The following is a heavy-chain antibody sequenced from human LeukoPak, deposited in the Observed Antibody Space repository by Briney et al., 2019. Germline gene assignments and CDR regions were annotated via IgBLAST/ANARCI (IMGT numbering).Heavy chain of an antibody. CDR1: GGSITTTTNY. Sequence: SETLSLTCTVSGGSITTTTNYWGWIRQPPGKGLEWIGSIHHTGTTYYNPSLESRVIVSLDMSKNQFSLKLTSVTAADTAVFYCAGLIARPLDAFDIWGQGTMVTVSS. V-gene: IGHV4-39*01. CDR3: AGLIARPLDAFDI. J-gene: IGHJ3*02. D-gene: IGHD6-6*01. CDR2: IHHTGTT.